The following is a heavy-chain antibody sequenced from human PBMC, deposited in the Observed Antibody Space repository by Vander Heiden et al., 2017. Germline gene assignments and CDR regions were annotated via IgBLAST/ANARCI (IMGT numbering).Heavy chain of an antibody. V-gene: IGHV1-58*01. CDR1: GFTFTSSA. D-gene: IGHD4-17*01. J-gene: IGHJ4*02. CDR2: IVVGSGNT. Sequence: QMQLVQSGPEVKKPGTSVKVSCKASGFTFTSSAVQWVRQARGQRLEWIGWIVVGSGNTSYAQKFQERVTITRDMSTSTAYMELSSLRSEDTAVYYCAAEVYDYGDYGGFDYWGQGTLVTVSS. CDR3: AAEVYDYGDYGGFDY.